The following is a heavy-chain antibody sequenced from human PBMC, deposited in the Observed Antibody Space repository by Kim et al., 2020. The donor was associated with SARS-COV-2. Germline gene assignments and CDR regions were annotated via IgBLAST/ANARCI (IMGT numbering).Heavy chain of an antibody. CDR2: INTNTGNP. J-gene: IGHJ5*02. V-gene: IGHV7-4-1*02. CDR1: GYTFTSYA. CDR3: ARSRITMVRGVQNWFDP. D-gene: IGHD3-10*01. Sequence: ASVKVSCKASGYTFTSYAMNWVRQAPGQGLEWMGWINTNTGNPTYAQGFTGRFVFSLDTSVSTAYLQISSLKAEDTAVYYCARSRITMVRGVQNWFDPWGQGTLVTVSS.